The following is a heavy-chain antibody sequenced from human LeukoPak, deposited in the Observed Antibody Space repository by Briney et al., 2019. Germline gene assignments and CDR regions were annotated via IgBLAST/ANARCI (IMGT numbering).Heavy chain of an antibody. Sequence: GGSLRLSCAVSGITLSNYGMSWVRQAPGKGLEWVSSISSSSSYIYYADSVKGRFTISRDNAKNSLYLQMNSLRAEDTAVYYCAREAPYDYVWGSYRFDYWGQGTLVTVSS. CDR2: ISSSSSYI. J-gene: IGHJ4*02. D-gene: IGHD3-16*02. V-gene: IGHV3-21*01. CDR3: AREAPYDYVWGSYRFDY. CDR1: GITLSNYG.